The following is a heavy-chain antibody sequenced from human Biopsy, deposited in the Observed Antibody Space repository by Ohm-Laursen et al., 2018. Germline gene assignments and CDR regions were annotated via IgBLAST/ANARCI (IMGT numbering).Heavy chain of an antibody. Sequence: ASVKAFCKASGYTFTGYHVHWVRQAPGQGPEWMGWINAKTGDTNYAQKFQGRVTMTRDTSISTAYVDISSLRSDDTAVYYCTRGGYYYDSLAYYYWFDPWGQGTLVTVSS. V-gene: IGHV1-2*02. J-gene: IGHJ5*02. D-gene: IGHD3-22*01. CDR3: TRGGYYYDSLAYYYWFDP. CDR2: INAKTGDT. CDR1: GYTFTGYH.